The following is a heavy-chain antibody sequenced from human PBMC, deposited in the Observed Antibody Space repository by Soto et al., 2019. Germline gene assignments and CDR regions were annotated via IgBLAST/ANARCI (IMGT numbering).Heavy chain of an antibody. V-gene: IGHV3-23*01. J-gene: IGHJ3*02. D-gene: IGHD3-22*01. CDR2: ITNSSVDT. CDR1: GFTFSSSA. Sequence: EVQLLESGGGLVQPGGSLRLSCAASGFTFSSSAMTWVRQASGKGLDWVSAITNSSVDTYYADTVKGRFTISRDNSKNTLYLQMNRLRAEDTAEYYCVTNSYYYNTSGPLDAFDIWGQGTMVTLSS. CDR3: VTNSYYYNTSGPLDAFDI.